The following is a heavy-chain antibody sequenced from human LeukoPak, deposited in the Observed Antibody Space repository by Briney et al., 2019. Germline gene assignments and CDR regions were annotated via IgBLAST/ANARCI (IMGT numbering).Heavy chain of an antibody. V-gene: IGHV4-59*01. D-gene: IGHD3-9*01. Sequence: SETLSLTCIVSGGSISSYYWSWIRQPPGKGLEWIGYIYYSGSTNYNPSLKSRVTISVDTSKNQFSLKLSSVTAADTAVYYCAGGYFDWSAYYYYMDVWGKGTTVTVSS. J-gene: IGHJ6*03. CDR3: AGGYFDWSAYYYYMDV. CDR1: GGSISSYY. CDR2: IYYSGST.